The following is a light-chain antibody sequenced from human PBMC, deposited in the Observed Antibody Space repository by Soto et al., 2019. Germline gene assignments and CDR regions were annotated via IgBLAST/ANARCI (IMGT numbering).Light chain of an antibody. CDR2: SNN. V-gene: IGLV1-44*01. Sequence: QSVLTQPPSASWTPGQRVTISCSGSSSNIGSNTVNWYQQLPGTAPKLLIYSNNQRPSGVPDRFSGSKSGTSASLAISGLQSEDEADYYCAAWDDSLNGLVFGGGTEVTVL. CDR1: SSNIGSNT. J-gene: IGLJ2*01. CDR3: AAWDDSLNGLV.